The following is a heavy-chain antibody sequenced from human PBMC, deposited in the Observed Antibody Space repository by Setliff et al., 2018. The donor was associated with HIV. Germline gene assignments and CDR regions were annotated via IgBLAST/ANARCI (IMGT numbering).Heavy chain of an antibody. J-gene: IGHJ6*03. CDR3: ARYSSSWYSDYYYMDV. Sequence: GGSLRLSCEASGFMFRNYAMSWVRQAPGKGLEWVSTISGSGGTTYYAESVKGRFTISRDNAKNSLYLQMNSLRAEDTAVYYCARYSSSWYSDYYYMDVWGKGTTVTVSS. V-gene: IGHV3-23*01. CDR2: ISGSGGTT. D-gene: IGHD6-13*01. CDR1: GFMFRNYA.